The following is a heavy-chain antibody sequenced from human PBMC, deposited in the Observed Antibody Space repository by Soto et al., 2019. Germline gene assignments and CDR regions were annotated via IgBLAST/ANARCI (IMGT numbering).Heavy chain of an antibody. V-gene: IGHV4-59*08. CDR1: GSSLSPNN. CDR3: ARLGAYYQSLDP. D-gene: IGHD3-22*01. J-gene: IGHJ5*02. Sequence: SETLSLTCTVSGSSLSPNNWSWIRQPPGKGLEWIGYIYYGGTTTNNPSPTSRVAISIDTSKNQFSLTLRSVTAADTAVYYCARLGAYYQSLDPWGQGILVTVSS. CDR2: IYYGGTT.